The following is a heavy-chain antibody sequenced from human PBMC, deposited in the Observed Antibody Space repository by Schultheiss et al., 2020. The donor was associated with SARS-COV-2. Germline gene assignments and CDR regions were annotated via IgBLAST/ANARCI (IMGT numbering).Heavy chain of an antibody. D-gene: IGHD3-3*01. CDR3: AKDTALRFLEWLQNDYYFDY. J-gene: IGHJ4*02. V-gene: IGHV4-59*12. CDR2: IYYSGST. CDR1: GGSISSYN. Sequence: SETLSLTCSVSGGSISSYNWSWIRQPPGKGLEWIGYIYYSGSTNYNPSLKSRVTISVDTSKNQFSLKLSSVTAADTAVYYCAKDTALRFLEWLQNDYYFDYWGQGTLVTVSS.